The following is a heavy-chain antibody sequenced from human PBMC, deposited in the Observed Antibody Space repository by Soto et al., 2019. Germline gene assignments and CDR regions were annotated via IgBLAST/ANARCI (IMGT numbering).Heavy chain of an antibody. D-gene: IGHD5-18*01. CDR1: GFTFSSYS. V-gene: IGHV3-21*01. J-gene: IGHJ6*03. CDR3: ARDEAAMVYYYYYMDV. Sequence: GGSLRLSCAASGFTFSSYSMNWVRKAPGKGLEWVSSISSSSSYIYYADSVKGRFTISRDNAKNSLYLQMNSLRAEDTAVYYCARDEAAMVYYYYYMDVWGKGTTVTVSS. CDR2: ISSSSSYI.